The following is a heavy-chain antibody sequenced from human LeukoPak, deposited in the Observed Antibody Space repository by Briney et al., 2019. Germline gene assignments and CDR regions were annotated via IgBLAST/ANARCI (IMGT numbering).Heavy chain of an antibody. V-gene: IGHV3-53*01. CDR2: IYSDNT. D-gene: IGHD4/OR15-4a*01. J-gene: IGHJ4*02. CDR3: ARRAGAYSHPYDY. CDR1: GFTFSSSW. Sequence: GGSLRLSCAASGFTFSSSWMSWVRQAPGKGLEWVSFIYSDNTHYSDSVKGRFTISRDNSKNTLYLQMNSLRAEDTAVYYCARRAGAYSHPYDYWGQGTLVTVSS.